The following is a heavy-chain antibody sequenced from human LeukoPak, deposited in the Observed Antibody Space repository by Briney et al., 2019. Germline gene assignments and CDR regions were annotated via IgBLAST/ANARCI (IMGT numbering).Heavy chain of an antibody. CDR1: GGSISSYY. V-gene: IGHV4-59*12. J-gene: IGHJ4*02. CDR2: IYHSGST. CDR3: ARGPATLKPGIAVAGTSSPFDY. D-gene: IGHD6-19*01. Sequence: SETLSLTCTVSGGSISSYYWSWIRQPPGKGLEWIGYIYHSGSTYYNPSLKSRVTISVDRSKNQFSLKLSSVTAADTAVYYCARGPATLKPGIAVAGTSSPFDYWGQGTLVTVSS.